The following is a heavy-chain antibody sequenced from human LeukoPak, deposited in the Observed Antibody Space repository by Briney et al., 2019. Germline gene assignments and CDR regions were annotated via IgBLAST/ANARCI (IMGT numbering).Heavy chain of an antibody. CDR3: ARMSRYCGGDRYQIDY. CDR2: IKQDGSEK. V-gene: IGHV3-7*01. D-gene: IGHD2-21*02. J-gene: IGHJ4*02. CDR1: GFTFSSYW. Sequence: GGSLRLSCAASGFTFSSYWMSWVRQAPGKGLEWVANIKQDGSEKYYVDSVKGRFTISRDNAKNSLYLQMNSLRAEDTAVYYCARMSRYCGGDRYQIDYWGQGTLVTVSS.